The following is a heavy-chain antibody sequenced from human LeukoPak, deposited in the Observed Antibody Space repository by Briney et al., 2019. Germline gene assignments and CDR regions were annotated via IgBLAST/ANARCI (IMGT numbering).Heavy chain of an antibody. J-gene: IGHJ4*02. CDR2: IYHSGST. CDR1: GYSISSGYY. D-gene: IGHD1-26*01. Sequence: PSETLSLTCAVSGYSISSGYYWGWIRQPPGKGLEWIGSIYHSGSTYYNPSLKSRVTISVDTSKNQFSLKLSSVTAADTAVYYCARLSSGSYYVIDYWGQRTLVTVSS. CDR3: ARLSSGSYYVIDY. V-gene: IGHV4-38-2*01.